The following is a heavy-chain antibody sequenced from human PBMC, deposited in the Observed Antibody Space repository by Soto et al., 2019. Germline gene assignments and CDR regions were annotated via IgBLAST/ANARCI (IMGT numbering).Heavy chain of an antibody. V-gene: IGHV1-69-2*01. CDR1: GYTFTDYF. CDR2: VDPGDGDT. D-gene: IGHD2-2*01. CDR3: AIWCGGGTMSSCRVVN. J-gene: IGHJ4*02. Sequence: HLVQSGAEVRKPGTSVKMSCKVSGYTFTDYFMHWVRQAPGKSLEWVGFVDPGDGDTKYAEKFQGRVTLTADATTDTAYMEMFSLSPDDTAVYYCAIWCGGGTMSSCRVVNWGQGSLVTVSS.